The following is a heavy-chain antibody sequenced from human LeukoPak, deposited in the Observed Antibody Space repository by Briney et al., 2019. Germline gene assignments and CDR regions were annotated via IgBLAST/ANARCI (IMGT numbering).Heavy chain of an antibody. D-gene: IGHD6-19*01. CDR3: ARERDPAD. Sequence: GGSLRLSCAASGRTLSNYWMHWVRQAPGKGLEWVAVISYDGSNKYYADSVKGRFTISRDNSKNTLYLQMNSLRAEDTAVYYCARERDPADWGQGNLVTVSS. V-gene: IGHV3-30-3*01. CDR1: GRTLSNYW. CDR2: ISYDGSNK. J-gene: IGHJ4*02.